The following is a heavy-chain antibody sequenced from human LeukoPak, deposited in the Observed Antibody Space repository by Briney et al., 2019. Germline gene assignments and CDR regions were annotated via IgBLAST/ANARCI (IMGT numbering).Heavy chain of an antibody. CDR2: ISYDGSNK. D-gene: IGHD4-17*01. Sequence: GGSLRLSCAAPGFTFSSYGMHWVRQAPGKGLEWVAVISYDGSNKYYADSVKGRFTISRDNSKNTLYLQMNSLRAEDTAVYYCASTVTTPYYYGMDVWGQGTTVTVSS. CDR1: GFTFSSYG. CDR3: ASTVTTPYYYGMDV. V-gene: IGHV3-30*03. J-gene: IGHJ6*02.